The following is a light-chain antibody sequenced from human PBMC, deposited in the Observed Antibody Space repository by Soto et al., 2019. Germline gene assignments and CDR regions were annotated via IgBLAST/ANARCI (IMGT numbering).Light chain of an antibody. CDR1: SSNIGAGYP. J-gene: IGLJ3*02. V-gene: IGLV1-40*01. CDR3: QSYDTTLSGSWV. Sequence: QSVLTQPPSVSGAPGQRVTISCTGSSSNIGAGYPVHWYQQLPGTAPKLLLSDNTNRPSGVPDRFSGSKSGTSASLAITGLQAEDEADYYCQSYDTTLSGSWVFGGGTKVTVL. CDR2: DNT.